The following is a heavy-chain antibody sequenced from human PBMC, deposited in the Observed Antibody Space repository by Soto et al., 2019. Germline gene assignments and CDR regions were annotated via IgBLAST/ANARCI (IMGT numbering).Heavy chain of an antibody. J-gene: IGHJ4*02. V-gene: IGHV3-48*03. CDR3: QQWLVRDMMTFDY. Sequence: EVQLVESGGGLVQPGGSLRLSCAASGFTFSSYEMNWVRQAPGKGLEWVSYISSSGSTIYYADSVKGRFTISRDNAKNSLYLQMNSLRAEDTAVYYCQQWLVRDMMTFDYWGQGTLVTVSS. CDR2: ISSSGSTI. D-gene: IGHD6-19*01. CDR1: GFTFSSYE.